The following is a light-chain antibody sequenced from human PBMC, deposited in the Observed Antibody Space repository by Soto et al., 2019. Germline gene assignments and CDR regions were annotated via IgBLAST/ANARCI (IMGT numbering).Light chain of an antibody. CDR3: QQYNGYSRT. CDR2: AAS. Sequence: DIQMTQSPSSVSASVGDRVTITCRASQGIASWLAWYQQKPGKAPKLLIYAASSLQSGVPSRFSGSGSGTDFTLTISCLQSDDFATYYCQQYNGYSRTFGQGTKVDIK. J-gene: IGKJ1*01. V-gene: IGKV1D-16*01. CDR1: QGIASW.